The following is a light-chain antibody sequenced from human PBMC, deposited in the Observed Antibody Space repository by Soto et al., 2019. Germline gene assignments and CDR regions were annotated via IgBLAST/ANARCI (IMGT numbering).Light chain of an antibody. V-gene: IGLV1-44*01. Sequence: QSVLTQPPSASGTPGQRVTISCSGSGSNIGSKTVNWYQQLPGTVPKLLIYNSYQRPSGVPDRFSASKSGTSASLAISGLQSEDEADYYCSSWDASLNGYVFGTGTKVTV. J-gene: IGLJ1*01. CDR1: GSNIGSKT. CDR3: SSWDASLNGYV. CDR2: NSY.